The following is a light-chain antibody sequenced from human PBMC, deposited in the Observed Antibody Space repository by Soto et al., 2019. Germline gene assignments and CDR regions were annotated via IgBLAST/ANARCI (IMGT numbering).Light chain of an antibody. CDR2: DAS. J-gene: IGKJ1*01. CDR3: QQRSNWPPTWT. CDR1: QSVSSY. V-gene: IGKV3-11*01. Sequence: EIVLTQSPATLSLSPGERATLSCRASQSVSSYLAWYQQKPGQAPRLLIYDASNRATGIPDRFSGSGSGTDLTLTISSLEPEDFAVYYCQQRSNWPPTWTFGQGTKVEIK.